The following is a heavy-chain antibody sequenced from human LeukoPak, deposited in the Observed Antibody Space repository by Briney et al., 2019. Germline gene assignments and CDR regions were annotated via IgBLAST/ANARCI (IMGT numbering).Heavy chain of an antibody. V-gene: IGHV1-8*01. CDR3: AILVYCSSTSCSY. J-gene: IGHJ4*02. CDR2: MNPNSGNT. Sequence: ASVKVSCKASGYTFTSYDINWVRQATGQGLEWMGWMNPNSGNTGYAQEFQGRVTMTRNTSISTAYMELSSLRSEDTAVYYCAILVYCSSTSCSYWGQGTPVTVSS. D-gene: IGHD2-2*01. CDR1: GYTFTSYD.